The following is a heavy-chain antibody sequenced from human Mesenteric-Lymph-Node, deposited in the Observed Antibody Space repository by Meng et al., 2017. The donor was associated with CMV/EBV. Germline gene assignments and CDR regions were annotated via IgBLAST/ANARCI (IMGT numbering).Heavy chain of an antibody. V-gene: IGHV3-21*01. J-gene: IGHJ4*02. CDR1: GFTFSSYS. CDR3: ARVRFTHSYFDY. Sequence: GESLKISCKASGFTFSSYSMNWVRQAPGKGLEWVSSISSSSSYIYYADSVKGRFTISRDNAKNSLYLQMNSLRAEDTAVYYCARVRFTHSYFDYWGQGTLVTVSS. CDR2: ISSSSSYI. D-gene: IGHD3-16*01.